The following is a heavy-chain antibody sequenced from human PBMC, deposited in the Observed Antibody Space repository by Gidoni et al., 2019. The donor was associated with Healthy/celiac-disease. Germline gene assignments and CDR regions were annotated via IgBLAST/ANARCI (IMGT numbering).Heavy chain of an antibody. CDR3: ARVHDYVWGSYRLDAFDI. CDR2: IYYSGST. D-gene: IGHD3-16*02. V-gene: IGHV4-59*01. Sequence: QVQLQESGPGLVKPSETLSLTCTVPGGSISSYYWSWIRQPPGKGLEWIGYIYYSGSTNYNPSLKSRVTISVDTSKNQFSLKLSSVTAADTAVYYCARVHDYVWGSYRLDAFDIWGQGTMVTVSS. J-gene: IGHJ3*02. CDR1: GGSISSYY.